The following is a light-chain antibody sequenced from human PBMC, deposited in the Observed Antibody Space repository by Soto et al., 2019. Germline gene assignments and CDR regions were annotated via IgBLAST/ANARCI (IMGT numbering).Light chain of an antibody. Sequence: EIWMTQSPVTLSVSPGDRATLSCRASQSVNSNLAWYQQKPGQTPKLLIYVASTRATGSPSRFSGSGSGTEFTLTISSLHSEDFAVYYCQQYNVWPLTFGGGTKVEFK. CDR3: QQYNVWPLT. J-gene: IGKJ4*01. CDR2: VAS. CDR1: QSVNSN. V-gene: IGKV3-15*01.